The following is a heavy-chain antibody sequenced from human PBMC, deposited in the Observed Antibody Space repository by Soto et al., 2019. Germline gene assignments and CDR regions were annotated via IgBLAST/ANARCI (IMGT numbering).Heavy chain of an antibody. J-gene: IGHJ4*02. CDR3: ARGIYGDYDF. Sequence: EVQLVESGGGLVQPGGSLRLSCAASGFTVSSNYMTWFRQAPGKGLEWVSVIYNDGSTYYADSVQGRFTISRHNSKNTLYLQLNSLRAEDTAVYYCARGIYGDYDFWGQGTLVTVSS. D-gene: IGHD4-17*01. CDR1: GFTVSSNY. CDR2: IYNDGST. V-gene: IGHV3-53*04.